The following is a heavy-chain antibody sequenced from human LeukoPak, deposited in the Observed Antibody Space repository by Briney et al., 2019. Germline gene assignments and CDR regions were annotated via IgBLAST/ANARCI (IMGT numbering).Heavy chain of an antibody. J-gene: IGHJ4*02. V-gene: IGHV4-4*09. D-gene: IGHD6-6*01. CDR3: ARVLSSSPADY. CDR1: GGSISSYY. Sequence: SETLSLTCTVSGGSISSYYWTWIRQPPGKGLEWIGYIYTSGSTNYNPSLKSRVTISVDTSKNQFSLKLSSVTAADTAVYYCARVLSSSPADYWGQGTLVTVSS. CDR2: IYTSGST.